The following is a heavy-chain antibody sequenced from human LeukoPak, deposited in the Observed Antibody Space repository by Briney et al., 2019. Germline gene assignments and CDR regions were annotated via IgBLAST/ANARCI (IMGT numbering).Heavy chain of an antibody. CDR2: INPNSGDR. D-gene: IGHD2-21*02. CDR1: GYTFTDYY. V-gene: IGHV1-2*02. J-gene: IGHJ5*02. Sequence: ASVMVFCKASGYTFTDYYIHWVRQAPGQGFEWMGWINPNSGDRNYAQRFQDRVTLTRDTSISTAYMELTNLRTDDTAIYYCARPNGDFYNWFDPWGQGTLVTVSS. CDR3: ARPNGDFYNWFDP.